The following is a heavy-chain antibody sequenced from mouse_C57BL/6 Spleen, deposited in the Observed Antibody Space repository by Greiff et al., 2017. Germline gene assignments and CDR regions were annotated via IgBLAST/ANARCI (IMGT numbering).Heavy chain of an antibody. CDR1: GYTFTSYW. V-gene: IGHV1-7*01. CDR2: INPRSGYT. J-gene: IGHJ3*01. CDR3: ARGYGNAWFAY. D-gene: IGHD2-1*01. Sequence: QVQLPQSGAELAKPGASVKLSCKASGYTFTSYWMHWVKQRPGQGLEWIGYINPRSGYTKYNQTFQDKATLTADKSSSTAYMQLSSLTYEDAAVYYCARGYGNAWFAYWGQGTLVTVSA.